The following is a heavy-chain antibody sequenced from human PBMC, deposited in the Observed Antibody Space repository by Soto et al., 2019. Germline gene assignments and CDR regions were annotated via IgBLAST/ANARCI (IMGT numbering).Heavy chain of an antibody. V-gene: IGHV4-61*01. CDR1: GGSCITKTKY. D-gene: IGHD3-3*01. CDR3: ARHGRYDFCSVYYTDQFDD. J-gene: IGHJ4*02. CDR2: FYYSGTT. Sequence: SETLSLTCSVSGGSCITKTKYLNCIRQPPGKRVEWIGYFYYSGTTNYNPSLKSRVSISVDTSKNQFSLKLSSVTAADTAVYYCARHGRYDFCSVYYTDQFDDWGQRTLVTVSS.